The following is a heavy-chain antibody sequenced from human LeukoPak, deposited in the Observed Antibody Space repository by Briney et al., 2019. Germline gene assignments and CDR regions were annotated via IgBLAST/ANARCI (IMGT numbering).Heavy chain of an antibody. CDR2: INPNSGGT. CDR3: AREDVAAGNWFDP. J-gene: IGHJ5*02. V-gene: IGHV1-2*02. D-gene: IGHD6-13*01. Sequence: AASVKVSCKASGYTFTGYYIHWVRQAPGQGLEWMGWINPNSGGTNYAQKFQGRVTMTRDTSISTAYMELSRLRSDDTAVYYCAREDVAAGNWFDPWGQGTLVTVSS. CDR1: GYTFTGYY.